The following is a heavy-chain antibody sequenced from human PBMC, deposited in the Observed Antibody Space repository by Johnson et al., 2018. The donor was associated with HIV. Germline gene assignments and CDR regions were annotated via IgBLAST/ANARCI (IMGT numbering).Heavy chain of an antibody. D-gene: IGHD3-10*01. V-gene: IGHV3-30*02. CDR2: IRYDGSNQ. J-gene: IGHJ3*02. CDR1: GFTFSSYG. CDR3: ARASYYYGSADI. Sequence: QVQLVESGGGVVQPGGSLRLSCAASGFTFSSYGMHWVRPAPGTGLEWVAFIRYDGSNQSYADSVKGRFTISRYNAKKSLFLQMNSLSAEDTAVYYCARASYYYGSADIWGQGTMVTVSS.